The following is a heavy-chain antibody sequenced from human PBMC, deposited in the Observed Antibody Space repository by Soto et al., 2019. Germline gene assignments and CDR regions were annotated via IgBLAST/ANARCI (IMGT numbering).Heavy chain of an antibody. CDR2: IYWDDDK. CDR1: GFSLSNSGLG. J-gene: IGHJ5*02. CDR3: AHHLSGTVSTSVGWFDP. D-gene: IGHD3-10*01. Sequence: QITLKESGLTLVKPTQTLTLTCTFSGFSLSNSGLGVGWIRQSPGKALECLALIYWDDDKRYSPSLKNRLTITKDTSKTQMVLTMTNMDPVDTGTYYCAHHLSGTVSTSVGWFDPWGQGTLVTVSS. V-gene: IGHV2-5*02.